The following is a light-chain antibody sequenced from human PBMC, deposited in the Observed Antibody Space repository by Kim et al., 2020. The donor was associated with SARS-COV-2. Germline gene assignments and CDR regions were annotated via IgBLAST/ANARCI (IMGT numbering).Light chain of an antibody. Sequence: PGKTARISCGGNNLERRSVHWYQQKPGQAPVLILFDDSDRSSGIPERFSGSNSGNTATLTISRVEAGDEADYYCQVWDSITDPVIFGGGTQLTVL. V-gene: IGLV3-21*03. CDR2: DDS. CDR1: NLERRS. CDR3: QVWDSITDPVI. J-gene: IGLJ2*01.